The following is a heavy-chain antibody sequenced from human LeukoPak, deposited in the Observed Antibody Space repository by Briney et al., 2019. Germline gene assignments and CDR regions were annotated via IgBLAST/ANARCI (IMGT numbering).Heavy chain of an antibody. D-gene: IGHD1-26*01. CDR2: ISGSGGRT. CDR1: GFTFSSYA. V-gene: IGHV3-23*01. CDR3: ARVGELGYYFSY. J-gene: IGHJ4*02. Sequence: GGSLRLSCAASGFTFSSYAMGWVRQAPVKGLDWVSAISGSGGRTYYADSVKGRFTISRDNSKNTLYLQMNRLRVEDTAAYYCARVGELGYYFSYWGQGALVTVSS.